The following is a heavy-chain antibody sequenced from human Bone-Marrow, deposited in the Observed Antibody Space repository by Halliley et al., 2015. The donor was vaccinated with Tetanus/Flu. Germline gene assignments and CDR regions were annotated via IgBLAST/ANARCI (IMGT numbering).Heavy chain of an antibody. V-gene: IGHV4-59*01. J-gene: IGHJ5*02. CDR1: GGSITDYY. CDR2: VYDDGTT. Sequence: LRLSCTVSGGSITDYYWSWIRQSPGKGLEWIGSVYDDGTTYIHPSLKSRVTISVDRSQNQFSLDLRSLTDADTAVYYCARDYSNFVHWGQGTLVTVSS. CDR3: ARDYSNFVH. D-gene: IGHD4-4*01.